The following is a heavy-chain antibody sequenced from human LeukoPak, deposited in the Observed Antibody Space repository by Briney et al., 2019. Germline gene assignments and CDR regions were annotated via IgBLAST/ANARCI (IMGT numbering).Heavy chain of an antibody. CDR1: GFTFSNYW. Sequence: GGSLRLSCAASGFTFSNYWMHWVRQAPGKGLVWVSRINSDGSSTSYADSVKGRFTISRNNAENTLYLQMNSLRAEDTAVYYCTRASSGSYFGYYYYYMDVWGKGTTVTVSS. V-gene: IGHV3-74*01. D-gene: IGHD1-26*01. J-gene: IGHJ6*03. CDR3: TRASSGSYFGYYYYYMDV. CDR2: INSDGSST.